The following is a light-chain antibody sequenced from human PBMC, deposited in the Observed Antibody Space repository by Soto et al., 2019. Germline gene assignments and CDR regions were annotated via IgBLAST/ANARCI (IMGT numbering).Light chain of an antibody. CDR3: QQYNSYSFTWT. CDR2: DAS. CDR1: QGISNY. Sequence: DIQMTQSPSSLSASVGDRVTITCRASQGISNYLAWFQQKPGKTPKLLIYDASSLESGVPSRFSGSGSGTEFTLTISSLQPDDFATYYCQQYNSYSFTWTFGQGTKVEIK. V-gene: IGKV1-16*01. J-gene: IGKJ1*01.